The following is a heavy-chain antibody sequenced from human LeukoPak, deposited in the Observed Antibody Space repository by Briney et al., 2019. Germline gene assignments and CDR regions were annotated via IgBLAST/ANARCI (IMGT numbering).Heavy chain of an antibody. V-gene: IGHV4-34*01. CDR2: INHSGST. CDR3: ARDTRTRPYYYGSGIHDAFDI. CDR1: GGSFSGYY. D-gene: IGHD3-10*01. J-gene: IGHJ3*02. Sequence: SETLSLTCAVYGGSFSGYYWSWIRQPPGKGLEWIGEINHSGSTNYNPSLKSRVTISVDTSKNQFSLKLSSVTAADTAVYYCARDTRTRPYYYGSGIHDAFDIWGQGTMVTVSS.